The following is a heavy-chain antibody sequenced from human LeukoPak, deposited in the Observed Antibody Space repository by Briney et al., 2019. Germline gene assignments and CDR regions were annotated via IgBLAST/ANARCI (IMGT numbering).Heavy chain of an antibody. J-gene: IGHJ4*02. CDR1: RFTFSNFD. D-gene: IGHD5/OR15-5a*01. V-gene: IGHV3-30*02. CDR3: ARQRGVSIDY. CDR2: IRFDGSDE. Sequence: GGSLRLSCAASRFTFSNFDMRWVRQAPGKGLEWVSFIRFDGSDEYYADSVRGRFTISRDNSKNTLCLQMCSLRPEDTAVYYCARQRGVSIDYWGQGTLVTVSS.